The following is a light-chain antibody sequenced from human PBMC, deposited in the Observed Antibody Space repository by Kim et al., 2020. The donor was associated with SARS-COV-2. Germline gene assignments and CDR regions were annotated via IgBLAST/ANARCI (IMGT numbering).Light chain of an antibody. V-gene: IGLV1-44*01. CDR3: SAWDDSLNGVI. CDR2: SND. CDR1: TSNIGTNA. J-gene: IGLJ2*01. Sequence: GQRVTISCSGSTSNIGTNAVNWYQQLPGTAPKLLIYSNDHRPSGVPDRFSGSKSGTSASLAISGHQSEDEADYYCSAWDDSLNGVIFGGGTQLTVL.